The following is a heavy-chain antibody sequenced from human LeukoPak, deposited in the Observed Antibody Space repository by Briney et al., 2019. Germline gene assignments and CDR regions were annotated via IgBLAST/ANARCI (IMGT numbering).Heavy chain of an antibody. D-gene: IGHD3-10*01. J-gene: IGHJ6*03. Sequence: PSETLSLTCAVYGGSFSGYYWSWIRQPPGKGLEWIGEINHSGSTNYNPSLKSRVTISVDTSKNQFSLKLSSVTAADTAVYYCARQGYYGSGSYYSVYYYYYMDVWGKGTTVTISS. V-gene: IGHV4-34*01. CDR1: GGSFSGYY. CDR3: ARQGYYGSGSYYSVYYYYYMDV. CDR2: INHSGST.